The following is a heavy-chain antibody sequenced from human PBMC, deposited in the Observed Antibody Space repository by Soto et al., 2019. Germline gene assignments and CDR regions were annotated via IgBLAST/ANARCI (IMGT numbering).Heavy chain of an antibody. Sequence: GTLSLTCDVCGGCLGGYYWSWLRQPPGKRLEWIGEIDHTVSIFYSPSLKSRAIISPDTSKTKFSLKLTSVTAADTAVYFCVRGSPVAGLVQWAQRTPVTVPS. CDR3: VRGSPVAGLVQ. CDR2: IDHTVSI. CDR1: GGCLGGYY. D-gene: IGHD6-19*01. V-gene: IGHV4-34*01. J-gene: IGHJ4*02.